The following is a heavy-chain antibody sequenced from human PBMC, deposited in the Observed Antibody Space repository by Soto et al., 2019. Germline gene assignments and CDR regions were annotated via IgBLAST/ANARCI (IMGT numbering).Heavy chain of an antibody. J-gene: IGHJ6*02. D-gene: IGHD6-13*01. Sequence: SLWFPCRASGGTFSSYAISWVRQAPGQGRGWRGGIIPIFGKANYAQKFQGRVTITADESTSTDYMELSSLRSEDAAVYYCARGKEGSSWYFDCHYYSKDVWAQ. CDR2: IIPIFGKA. V-gene: IGHV1-69*13. CDR3: ARGKEGSSWYFDCHYYSKDV. CDR1: GGTFSSYA.